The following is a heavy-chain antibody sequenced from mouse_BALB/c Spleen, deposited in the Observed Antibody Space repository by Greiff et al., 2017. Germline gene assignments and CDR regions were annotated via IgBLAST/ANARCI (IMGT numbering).Heavy chain of an antibody. CDR3: AREIYGNYEGDAMDY. J-gene: IGHJ4*01. D-gene: IGHD2-1*01. Sequence: EVMLVESGGGLVQPGGSLRLSCATSGFTFTDYYMSWVRQPPGKALEWLGFIRNKANGYTTEYSASVKGRFTISRDNSQSILYLQMNTLRAEDSATYYCAREIYGNYEGDAMDYWGQGTSVTVSS. CDR1: GFTFTDYY. V-gene: IGHV7-3*02. CDR2: IRNKANGYTT.